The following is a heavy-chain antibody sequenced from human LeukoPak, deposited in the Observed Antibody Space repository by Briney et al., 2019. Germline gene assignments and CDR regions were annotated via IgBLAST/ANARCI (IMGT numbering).Heavy chain of an antibody. J-gene: IGHJ4*02. CDR1: GFTFTNYP. Sequence: GGSLRLSCSASGFTFTNYPMHWVRQAPGKGLEFVSSISSNGISTYYADSVKGRFTISRDNSKNTVYLQMRNLRVEHTAVYYCAKVVAGNIDYYFDYWGQGILVAVSS. CDR2: ISSNGIST. CDR3: AKVVAGNIDYYFDY. D-gene: IGHD2/OR15-2a*01. V-gene: IGHV3-64*04.